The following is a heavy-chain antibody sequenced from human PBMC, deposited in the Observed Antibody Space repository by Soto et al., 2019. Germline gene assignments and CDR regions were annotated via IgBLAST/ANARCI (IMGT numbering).Heavy chain of an antibody. V-gene: IGHV1-3*01. D-gene: IGHD6-6*01. CDR1: GYTFTSYA. J-gene: IGHJ3*02. CDR2: INAGNGNT. Sequence: QVQLVQSGAEVKKPGASVKVSCKASGYTFTSYAMHWVRQAPGQRLEWMGWINAGNGNTKYSQKFQGRVTITRDTTASTDYMELSSLRSEDTAVYYWAIQDSSSYYAAFDIWGQGTMVTVSS. CDR3: AIQDSSSYYAAFDI.